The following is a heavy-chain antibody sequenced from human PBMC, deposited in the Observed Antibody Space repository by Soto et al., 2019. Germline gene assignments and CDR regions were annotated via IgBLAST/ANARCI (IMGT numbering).Heavy chain of an antibody. J-gene: IGHJ6*02. CDR3: EKYFTARGCNSYSVMAV. CDR1: GFTFDDYT. D-gene: IGHD2-8*01. V-gene: IGHV3-43*01. CDR2: ISWDGGST. Sequence: GGSLRLSCAASGFTFDDYTMHWVRQAPGKGLEWVSLISWDGGSTYYADSVKGRFTISRDNSKNSPYLQMNSLRTEDTALYYWEKYFTARGCNSYSVMAVGAKGPR.